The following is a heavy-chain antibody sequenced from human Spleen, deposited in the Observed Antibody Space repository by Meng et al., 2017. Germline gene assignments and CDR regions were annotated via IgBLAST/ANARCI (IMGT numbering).Heavy chain of an antibody. V-gene: IGHV1-18*01. D-gene: IGHD2-15*01. J-gene: IGHJ4*02. CDR3: ARSFQRDCSGGSCHNTNFDY. CDR1: GYTLSICD. Sequence: ASVKVSCKASGYTLSICDINWVRQAHGQGLEWMEWISAYNSNTNYAQKLQGRVTMTTDTSTTTAYMELRSLRSDDTAVYYCARSFQRDCSGGSCHNTNFDYWGQGTLVTVSS. CDR2: ISAYNSNT.